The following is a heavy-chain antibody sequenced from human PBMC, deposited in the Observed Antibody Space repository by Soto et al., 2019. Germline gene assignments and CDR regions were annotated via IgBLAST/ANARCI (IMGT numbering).Heavy chain of an antibody. CDR1: GFSLSTSGVG. D-gene: IGHD5-18*01. CDR3: AHRRWLWSARTLYFDY. J-gene: IGHJ4*02. Sequence: QITLKESGPTLVKPTQTLTLTCTFSGFSLSTSGVGVGWIRQPPGKALEWLALIYWNDDKRYSPSLNSRLTITKDTSKNQVVLTMTNMDPVDTATYYCAHRRWLWSARTLYFDYWGQGTLVTVSS. V-gene: IGHV2-5*01. CDR2: IYWNDDK.